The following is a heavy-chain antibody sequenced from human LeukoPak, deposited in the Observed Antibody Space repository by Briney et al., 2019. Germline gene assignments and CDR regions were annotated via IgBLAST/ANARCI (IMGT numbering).Heavy chain of an antibody. V-gene: IGHV3-21*01. CDR1: GFTFSDYS. CDR3: ARLRRNSDRSDFFYYYDH. CDR2: VNTVSSYI. D-gene: IGHD3-22*01. Sequence: KPGGSLRLSCAASGFTFSDYSMYWVRQAPGKGLEWVASVNTVSSYIYYADSMRGRFTISRDNAKNSLFLQMNSLRAEDTAVYYCARLRRNSDRSDFFYYYDHWGQGTLVTVSS. J-gene: IGHJ4*02.